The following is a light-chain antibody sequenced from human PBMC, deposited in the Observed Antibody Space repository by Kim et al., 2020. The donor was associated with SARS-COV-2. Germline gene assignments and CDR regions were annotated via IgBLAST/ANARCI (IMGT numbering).Light chain of an antibody. V-gene: IGLV1-40*01. Sequence: QRVTIACTGSSSNIGAGSDVHLYQQLPGTAPRLLIFGNNNRPSGVPYRFSGSKSGTSASLAITGLQAEYESAYYCQSYDNSLSVWVFGGGTMLTVL. CDR3: QSYDNSLSVWV. CDR1: SSNIGAGSD. J-gene: IGLJ3*02. CDR2: GNN.